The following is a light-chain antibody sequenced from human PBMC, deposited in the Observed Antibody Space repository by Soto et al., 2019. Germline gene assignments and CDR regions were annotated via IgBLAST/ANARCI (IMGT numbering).Light chain of an antibody. CDR2: AAS. CDR3: QQYGSSLFT. V-gene: IGKV3-20*01. J-gene: IGKJ3*01. CDR1: QSVSSSY. Sequence: EIVLTQSPGTLSLSPGERATLSCRASQSVSSSYLAWYQQKPGQAPRLLIYAASSRATGIPDRFSGSGSGTDLPLTISRLEPEDFAVYYCQQYGSSLFTFGPGTKVDIK.